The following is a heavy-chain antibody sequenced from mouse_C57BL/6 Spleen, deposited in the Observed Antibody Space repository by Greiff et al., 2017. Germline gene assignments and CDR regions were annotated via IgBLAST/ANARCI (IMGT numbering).Heavy chain of an antibody. D-gene: IGHD2-1*01. CDR2: IYPGSGST. Sequence: QVQLQQPGAELVKPGASVKMSCTASGYTFTSYWITWVKQRPGQGLEWIGDIYPGSGSTNYNEKFKSKAPLTVDTSSSTAYMQLSSLTSEDSAVYYCARELQAWFAYWGQGTLVTVSA. V-gene: IGHV1-55*01. CDR1: GYTFTSYW. CDR3: ARELQAWFAY. J-gene: IGHJ3*01.